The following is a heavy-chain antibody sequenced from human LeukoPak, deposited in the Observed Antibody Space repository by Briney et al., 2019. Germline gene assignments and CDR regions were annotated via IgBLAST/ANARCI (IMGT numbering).Heavy chain of an antibody. CDR2: ISYDGSNK. J-gene: IGHJ3*02. Sequence: PGRSLRLSCAASGFTFNSYGMHWVRQAPGKGLEWVAVISYDGSNKYYADSVKGRFTISRDNSKNTLYMQMNSLRAEDTAVYYCAKEQLTYYDILTGYSDAYDIWGQGTMVAVSS. CDR1: GFTFNSYG. CDR3: AKEQLTYYDILTGYSDAYDI. D-gene: IGHD3-9*01. V-gene: IGHV3-30*18.